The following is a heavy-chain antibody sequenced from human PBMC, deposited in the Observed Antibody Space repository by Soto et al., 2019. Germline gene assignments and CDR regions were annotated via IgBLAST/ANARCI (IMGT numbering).Heavy chain of an antibody. CDR2: IHYSGST. J-gene: IGHJ5*02. CDR3: ARAWTATAGWANWFDR. CDR1: GGSISGEGYY. Sequence: QVQLQESGPGLVEPSQTLSLTCTVSGGSISGEGYYWSWIRQYSGRGLEWIGYIHYSGSTYYNPSLTRRVIISVGPSKTHCCLTLSSVTAADTAVYYCARAWTATAGWANWFDRWGQGTLVTVSS. V-gene: IGHV4-31*03. D-gene: IGHD6-13*01.